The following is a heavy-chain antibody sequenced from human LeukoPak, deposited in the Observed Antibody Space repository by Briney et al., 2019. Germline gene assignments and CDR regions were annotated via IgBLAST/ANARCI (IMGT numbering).Heavy chain of an antibody. CDR2: IYYSGST. J-gene: IGHJ4*02. CDR1: GGSISSGGYY. V-gene: IGHV4-31*03. CDR3: ARGTYGDPYYFDY. D-gene: IGHD4-17*01. Sequence: SETLSLTCTVSGGSISSGGYYWSWIRQHPGKGLEWIGYIYYSGSTYYNPSLKSRVTISVDTSKNQFSLKLSSVAAADTAVYYCARGTYGDPYYFDYWGQGTLVTVSS.